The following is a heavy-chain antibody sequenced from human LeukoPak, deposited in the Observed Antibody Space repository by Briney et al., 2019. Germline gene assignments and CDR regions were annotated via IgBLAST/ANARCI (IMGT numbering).Heavy chain of an antibody. J-gene: IGHJ4*02. CDR3: AKGSMGAAGTTLFDY. CDR1: GFTFDDYA. CDR2: ISWNSGSI. V-gene: IGHV3-9*01. D-gene: IGHD6-13*01. Sequence: GGSLRLSCAASGFTFDDYAMHWVRRAPGKGLEWVSGISWNSGSIGYADSVKGRFTISRDNAKNSLYLQMNSLRAEDTALYYCAKGSMGAAGTTLFDYWGQGTLVTVSS.